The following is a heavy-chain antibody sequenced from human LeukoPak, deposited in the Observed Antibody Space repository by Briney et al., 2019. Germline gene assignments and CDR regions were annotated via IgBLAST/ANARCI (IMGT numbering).Heavy chain of an antibody. CDR2: IIPIFGTA. V-gene: IGHV1-69*13. CDR3: ARARQWLVVYYGMDV. J-gene: IGHJ6*02. Sequence: VASVKVSCKASGGIFSSYAISWVRQAPGQGLEWMGGIIPIFGTANYAQKFQGRVTITADESTSTAYMELSSLRSEDTAVYYCARARQWLVVYYGMDVWGQGTTVTVSS. CDR1: GGIFSSYA. D-gene: IGHD6-19*01.